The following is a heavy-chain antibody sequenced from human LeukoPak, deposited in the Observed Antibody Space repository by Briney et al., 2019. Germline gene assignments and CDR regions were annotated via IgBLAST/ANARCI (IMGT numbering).Heavy chain of an antibody. CDR3: AKEGMSSGWYGLLSDPGPLDY. CDR2: IGTAGDT. V-gene: IGHV3-13*01. D-gene: IGHD6-19*01. CDR1: GFTFSSYD. J-gene: IGHJ4*02. Sequence: GGSLRLSCAASGFTFSSYDMHWVRQATGKGLEWVSAIGTAGDTYYPDSVKGRFTISRDNSKNTLYLQMNSLRAEDTAVYYCAKEGMSSGWYGLLSDPGPLDYWGQGTLVTVSS.